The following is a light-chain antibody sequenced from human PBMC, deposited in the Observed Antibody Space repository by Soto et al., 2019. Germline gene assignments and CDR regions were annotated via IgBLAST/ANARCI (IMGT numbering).Light chain of an antibody. CDR2: KAS. CDR3: QHYNRYSEA. J-gene: IGKJ1*01. CDR1: QTISSW. Sequence: DIPMTQSPSTLSGSVGDRVTITCRASQTISSWLAWYQQKPGKAPKLLIYKASTLKNGVPSRFSGSGSGTEFTLTISSLQPDDFATYYCQHYNRYSEAFGKGTKVELK. V-gene: IGKV1-5*03.